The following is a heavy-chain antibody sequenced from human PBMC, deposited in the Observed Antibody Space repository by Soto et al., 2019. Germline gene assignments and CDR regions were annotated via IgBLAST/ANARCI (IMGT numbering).Heavy chain of an antibody. Sequence: SETLSLTCAVYGGSLSCFYWSWIRQPPGEGLEWIGQINHSGSANYSPSLESRVTISVDTSKNQFSLRLTSVTAADTAVYYCARGRRYYDSSGYSKPFDIWGQGTMVTVSS. CDR3: ARGRRYYDSSGYSKPFDI. D-gene: IGHD3-22*01. CDR2: INHSGSA. J-gene: IGHJ3*02. CDR1: GGSLSCFY. V-gene: IGHV4-34*01.